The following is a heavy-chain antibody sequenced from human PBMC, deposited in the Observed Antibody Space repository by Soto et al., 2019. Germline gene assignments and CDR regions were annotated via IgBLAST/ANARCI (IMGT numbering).Heavy chain of an antibody. CDR2: IWYDGSNK. Sequence: SLRLSFAASGFTFSSYGMHWDRQAPGKGLERVAVIWYDGSNKYYADSVKGRFTISRDNSKNTLYLQMNSPRAEDTAVYYCARGDVDTAMVLGYWGQGTLVTVSS. V-gene: IGHV3-33*01. J-gene: IGHJ4*02. D-gene: IGHD5-18*01. CDR1: GFTFSSYG. CDR3: ARGDVDTAMVLGY.